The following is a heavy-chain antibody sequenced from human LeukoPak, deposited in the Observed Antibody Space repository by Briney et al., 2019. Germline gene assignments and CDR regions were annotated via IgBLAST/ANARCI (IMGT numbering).Heavy chain of an antibody. V-gene: IGHV1-69*01. D-gene: IGHD5-18*01. CDR2: INPIIDTA. CDR1: GGTFSSNA. CDR3: ARAQLWSPWYFDY. J-gene: IGHJ4*02. Sequence: SVKVSCKASGGTFSSNAISWVRQAPGQGLEWMGGINPIIDTANYAQRFQGRVTITADESTSTAYMELSSLRSEDTAMYYCARAQLWSPWYFDYWGQGTPVTVSS.